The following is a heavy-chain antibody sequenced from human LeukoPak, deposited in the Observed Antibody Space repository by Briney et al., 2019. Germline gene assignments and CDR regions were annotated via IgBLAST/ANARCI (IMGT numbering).Heavy chain of an antibody. V-gene: IGHV3-53*01. CDR2: IYSGGTT. Sequence: PGGSLRLSCAASGFTVSSYYVSWLRQAPGKGLEWVSIIYSGGTTYYTDSVKGRFTISRGISENTVYLQMNSLRVEDAAVYYCARGYCSGGSCYSNDYYYLDVWGKGTTVTVSS. CDR1: GFTVSSYY. D-gene: IGHD2-15*01. J-gene: IGHJ6*03. CDR3: ARGYCSGGSCYSNDYYYLDV.